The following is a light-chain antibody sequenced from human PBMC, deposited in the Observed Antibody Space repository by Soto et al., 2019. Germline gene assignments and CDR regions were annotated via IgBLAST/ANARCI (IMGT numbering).Light chain of an antibody. J-gene: IGLJ1*01. Sequence: QSVLTQPPSASGSPGQSVTISCTGTSSDVGGYNFVFWYQQHPGKAPKLLIYEVSQRPPGVPDRFSGSKSGNTASLIVSGLQAEDEADYYCSSFALTNGLVFGTGTKVTVL. CDR2: EVS. CDR3: SSFALTNGLV. CDR1: SSDVGGYNF. V-gene: IGLV2-8*01.